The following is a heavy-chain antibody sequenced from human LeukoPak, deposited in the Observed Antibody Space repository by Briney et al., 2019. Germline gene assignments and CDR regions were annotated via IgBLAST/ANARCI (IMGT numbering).Heavy chain of an antibody. J-gene: IGHJ2*01. CDR1: GFAFSTFH. D-gene: IGHD4-17*01. CDR2: IRGSDGTT. Sequence: PGGSLRLSCAASGFAFSTFHLTWVRQAPGKGLEWVSSIRGSDGTTYHADSVKGRFSVSRDTSKNTLYLQMGGLRAEDTALYYCAKTVTTQLYCWYFDLWGRGTLVTVSS. V-gene: IGHV3-23*01. CDR3: AKTVTTQLYCWYFDL.